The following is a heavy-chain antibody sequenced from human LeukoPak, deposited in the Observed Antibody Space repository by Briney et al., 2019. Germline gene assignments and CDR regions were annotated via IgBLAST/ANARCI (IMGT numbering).Heavy chain of an antibody. CDR3: ARAVGGHDSSGDDAFDI. V-gene: IGHV4-4*02. Sequence: KPSGTLSLTCAVSGGSISSSNWWSWVRQPPGKGLGWIGEIYHSGSTNYNPSLKSRVTISVDKSKNQFSLKLSSVTAADTAVYYCARAVGGHDSSGDDAFDIWGQGTMVTVSS. CDR2: IYHSGST. D-gene: IGHD3-22*01. CDR1: GGSISSSNW. J-gene: IGHJ3*02.